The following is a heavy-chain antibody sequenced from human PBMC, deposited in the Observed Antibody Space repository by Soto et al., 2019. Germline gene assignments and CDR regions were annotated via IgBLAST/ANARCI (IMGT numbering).Heavy chain of an antibody. CDR1: GFLFSSYN. Sequence: GGSLRLSCAASGFLFSSYNMHWVRQAPGKGLEYVAAITASGGSTYYADSVQGRFTISRDNSKNTLYLQMGSLRSEDMAVYYCSRAESESATDAVAGYYWGQGTLVTVSS. V-gene: IGHV3-64*02. J-gene: IGHJ4*02. D-gene: IGHD6-19*01. CDR2: ITASGGST. CDR3: SRAESESATDAVAGYY.